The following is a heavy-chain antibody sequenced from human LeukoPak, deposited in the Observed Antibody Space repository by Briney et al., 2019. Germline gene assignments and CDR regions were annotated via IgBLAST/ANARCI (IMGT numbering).Heavy chain of an antibody. V-gene: IGHV4-31*03. J-gene: IGHJ4*02. CDR1: GGSVNSGGYY. D-gene: IGHD3-22*01. Sequence: PSETLSLTCTVSGGSVNSGGYYWSWIRQHPGKGLEWIGYIYYTGSTYYNPSLKSRVIISVDTSKNQFSLKLSSVTAADTAVYYCARFSYDSSGYYLLDYWGQGILVTVSS. CDR2: IYYTGST. CDR3: ARFSYDSSGYYLLDY.